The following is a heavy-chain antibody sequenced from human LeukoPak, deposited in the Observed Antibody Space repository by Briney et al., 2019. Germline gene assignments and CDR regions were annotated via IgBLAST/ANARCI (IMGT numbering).Heavy chain of an antibody. V-gene: IGHV3-30-3*01. Sequence: PGGSLRLSCAASGFTFSSYAMHWVRQAPGKGLEWVAVISYDGSNKYYADSVEGRFTISRDNSKNTLYLQMNSLRAEDTAVYYCAAQGVIISGALDYWGQGTLVTVSS. CDR2: ISYDGSNK. J-gene: IGHJ4*02. D-gene: IGHD3-10*01. CDR3: AAQGVIISGALDY. CDR1: GFTFSSYA.